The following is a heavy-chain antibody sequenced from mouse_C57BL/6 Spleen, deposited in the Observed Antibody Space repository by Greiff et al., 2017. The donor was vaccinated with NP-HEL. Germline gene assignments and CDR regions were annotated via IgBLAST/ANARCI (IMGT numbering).Heavy chain of an antibody. Sequence: QVHVKQPGAELVKPGASVKLSCKASGYTFTSYWMHWVKQRPGRGLEWIGRIDPNSGGTKYNEKFKSKATLTVDKPSSTAYMQLSSLTSEDSAVYYCVRSPITGGIYYYAMDYWGQGTSVTVSS. CDR1: GYTFTSYW. CDR3: VRSPITGGIYYYAMDY. D-gene: IGHD1-1*01. J-gene: IGHJ4*01. CDR2: IDPNSGGT. V-gene: IGHV1-72*01.